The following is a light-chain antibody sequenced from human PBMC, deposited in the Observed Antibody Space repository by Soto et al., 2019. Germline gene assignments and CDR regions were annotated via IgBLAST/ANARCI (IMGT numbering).Light chain of an antibody. J-gene: IGKJ4*01. CDR2: DAS. CDR1: QDIKKY. CDR3: QQSDNLTLT. Sequence: DIQVTQSPSSVSASVGNMVTITCQASQDIKKYLNWYQQKSGKAPKXLIYDASDLETGVPSRFSGSVSGTDVTLTINSLQQEDCSTYYCQQSDNLTLTFGGGTKVDIK. V-gene: IGKV1-33*01.